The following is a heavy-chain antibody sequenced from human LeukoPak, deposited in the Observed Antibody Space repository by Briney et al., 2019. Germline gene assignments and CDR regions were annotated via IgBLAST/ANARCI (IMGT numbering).Heavy chain of an antibody. J-gene: IGHJ3*02. CDR1: GFTFSSYS. D-gene: IGHD1-26*01. Sequence: GGSLRLSCAASGFTFSSYSMNWARQAPGKGLEWVSSISSSSSYIYYADSVKGRFTISRDNAKNSLYLQMNSLRAEDTAVYYCARGSPSEGGDAFDIWGQGTMVTVSS. V-gene: IGHV3-21*01. CDR2: ISSSSSYI. CDR3: ARGSPSEGGDAFDI.